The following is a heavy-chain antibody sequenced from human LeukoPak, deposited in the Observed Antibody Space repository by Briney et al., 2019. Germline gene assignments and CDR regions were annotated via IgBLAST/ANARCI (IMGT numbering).Heavy chain of an antibody. CDR2: ISYDGSNK. CDR1: GFTFSSYA. V-gene: IGHV3-30-3*01. CDR3: ARGRSSGLWDYYYGMDV. Sequence: GGSLRLSCAASGFTFSSYAMHWVRQAPGKGLEWVAVISYDGSNKYYADSVKGRFTISRDNSKNTLYLQMNSLRAEDTAVYYCARGRSSGLWDYYYGMDVWGQGTTATVSS. J-gene: IGHJ6*02. D-gene: IGHD1-26*01.